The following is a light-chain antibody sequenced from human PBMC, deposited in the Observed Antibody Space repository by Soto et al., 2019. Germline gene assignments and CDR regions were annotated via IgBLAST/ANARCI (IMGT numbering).Light chain of an antibody. CDR3: SSYTSGSTV. CDR1: SSDVGGYNY. Sequence: QSVLTQPASVSGSPGQSITISCTGTSSDVGGYNYVSWYQQHPGKAPKLMIYDVSNRPSGVSNRFSGSKSGNTASLTISGLQAEDEADYYCSSYTSGSTVFGTGTKSPS. CDR2: DVS. V-gene: IGLV2-14*01. J-gene: IGLJ1*01.